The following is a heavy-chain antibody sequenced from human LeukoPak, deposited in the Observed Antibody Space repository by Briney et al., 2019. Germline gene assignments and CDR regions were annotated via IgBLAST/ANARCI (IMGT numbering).Heavy chain of an antibody. J-gene: IGHJ4*02. D-gene: IGHD6-19*01. CDR1: GYTFTSDW. Sequence: GGSLTLSCKGSGYTFTSDWIGWVRQMPGKGLEWMGIIYLGDSETRYSPSFQGQVTMSADKSLSTAYLQWSSLKASDTAIYYCARGATGWYYYFDYWGQGTLVTVSS. CDR2: IYLGDSET. CDR3: ARGATGWYYYFDY. V-gene: IGHV5-51*01.